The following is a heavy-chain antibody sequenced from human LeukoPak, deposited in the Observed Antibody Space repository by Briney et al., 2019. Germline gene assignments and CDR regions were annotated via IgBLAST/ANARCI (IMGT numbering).Heavy chain of an antibody. J-gene: IGHJ4*02. Sequence: SETLSLTCAVYGGSFSGYYWTWIRHPPPRRLGWDGAIIPSGNTQYNTSLKSRLPISREASSKQFFLRWDSSATAATPALYDPTRIRSADYRLDYWGQGTLVTVSS. V-gene: IGHV4-34*06. D-gene: IGHD3-16*01. CDR3: PTRIRSADYRLDY. CDR2: IIPSGNT. CDR1: GGSFSGYY.